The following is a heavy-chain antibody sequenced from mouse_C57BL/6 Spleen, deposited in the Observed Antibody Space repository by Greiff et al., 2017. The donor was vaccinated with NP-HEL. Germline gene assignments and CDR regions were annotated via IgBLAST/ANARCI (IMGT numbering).Heavy chain of an antibody. J-gene: IGHJ3*01. CDR2: INPYNGDT. CDR3: ARGEGGGSWFAY. Sequence: EVQLQQSGPELVKPGDSVKISCKASGYSFTGYFMNWVMQSHGKSLEWIGRINPYNGDTFYNQKFKGKATLTVDKSSSTAHMELRSLTSEDSAVYYCARGEGGGSWFAYWGQGTLVTVSA. CDR1: GYSFTGYF. V-gene: IGHV1-20*01.